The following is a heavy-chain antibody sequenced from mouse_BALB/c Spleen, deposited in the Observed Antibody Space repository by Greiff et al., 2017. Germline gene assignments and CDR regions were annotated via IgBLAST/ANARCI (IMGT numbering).Heavy chain of an antibody. CDR1: GFTFSDYY. D-gene: IGHD2-2*01. V-gene: IGHV5-4*02. CDR2: ISDGGSYT. CDR3: AREGGLRREGDY. Sequence: EVQLVESGGGLVKPGGSLKLSCAASGFTFSDYYMYWVRQTPEKRLEWVATISDGGSYTYYPDSVKGRFTISRDNAKNNLYLQMSSLKSEDTAMYYCAREGGLRREGDYWGQGTTLTVSS. J-gene: IGHJ2*01.